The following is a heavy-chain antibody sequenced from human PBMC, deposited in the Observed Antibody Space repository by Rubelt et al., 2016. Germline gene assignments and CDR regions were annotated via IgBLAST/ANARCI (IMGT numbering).Heavy chain of an antibody. D-gene: IGHD6-19*01. CDR1: GYSFTTYG. V-gene: IGHV7-4-1*02. CDR2: INTNTGNP. CDR3: GRDRYSGGWFLDL. J-gene: IGHJ5*02. Sequence: QVQLVQSGSELKKPGASVKVSCKASGYSFTTYGMNWVRQAPGQGLEWMGWINTNTGNPTYAQGFTGRFVFSLDTSVSTAYLQISSLEAEDTAIYYCGRDRYSGGWFLDLWGQGTLVTVSS.